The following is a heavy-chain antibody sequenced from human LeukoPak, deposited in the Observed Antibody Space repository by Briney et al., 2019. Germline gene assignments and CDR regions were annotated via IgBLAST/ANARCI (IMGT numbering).Heavy chain of an antibody. CDR2: ISSSSSYI. CDR1: GFTFSSYR. Sequence: GGSLRLSCADSGFTFSSYRMNWVRQAPGKGLEWVSSISSSSSYIYYADSVKGRFTISRDNAKNSLYLQMNSLRAEDTAVYYCARAPIAFRFDPWGQGTLVTVSS. V-gene: IGHV3-21*01. J-gene: IGHJ5*02. CDR3: ARAPIAFRFDP. D-gene: IGHD3-22*01.